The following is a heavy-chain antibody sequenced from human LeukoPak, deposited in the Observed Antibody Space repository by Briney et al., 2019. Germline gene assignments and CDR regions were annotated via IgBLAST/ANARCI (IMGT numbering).Heavy chain of an antibody. V-gene: IGHV3-48*01. CDR1: GFTFSSYS. Sequence: GGSLSLSCAACGFTFSSYSMNWVRQAPGKGLGWVPYISSSSSTIYYADSVKGRFNISRDNAKNSLYLQMTSLRAEDTAVYYCACLLGFDYWGQGTLVTVSS. CDR2: ISSSSSTI. CDR3: ACLLGFDY. J-gene: IGHJ4*02.